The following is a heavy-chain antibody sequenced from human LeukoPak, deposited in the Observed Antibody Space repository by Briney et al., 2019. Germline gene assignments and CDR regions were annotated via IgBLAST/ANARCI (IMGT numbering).Heavy chain of an antibody. Sequence: ASVKVSCKASGYTFTGYYMHWVRQAPGQGLEWMGWINPNSGGTNYAQKFQGRVTMTRDTSISTAYMELSRLRSDDTAVYYCARAKLLWFGEHTYFDYWGQGTLVTVSP. CDR1: GYTFTGYY. J-gene: IGHJ4*02. CDR3: ARAKLLWFGEHTYFDY. CDR2: INPNSGGT. V-gene: IGHV1-2*02. D-gene: IGHD3-10*01.